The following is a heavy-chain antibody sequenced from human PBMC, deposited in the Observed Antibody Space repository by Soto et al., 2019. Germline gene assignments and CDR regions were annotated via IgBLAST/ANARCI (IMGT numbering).Heavy chain of an antibody. J-gene: IGHJ3*02. V-gene: IGHV3-23*01. Sequence: GSLRLSFAASGFTFSSYAMSWVRQAPVKGLEWVSAISGSGGSTYYADSVKGRFTISRDNSKNTLYLQMNSLRAEDTAVYYCCKYARRTPDIVVVLAALGAFDIWGQGT. D-gene: IGHD2-15*01. CDR3: CKYARRTPDIVVVLAALGAFDI. CDR1: GFTFSSYA. CDR2: ISGSGGST.